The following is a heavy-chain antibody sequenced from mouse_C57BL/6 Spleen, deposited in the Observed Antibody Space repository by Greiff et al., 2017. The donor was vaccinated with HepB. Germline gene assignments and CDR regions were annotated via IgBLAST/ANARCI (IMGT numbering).Heavy chain of an antibody. CDR2: IDPSDSYT. V-gene: IGHV1-50*01. J-gene: IGHJ3*01. CDR1: GYTFTSYW. D-gene: IGHD2-2*01. Sequence: QVQLQQPGAELVKPGASVKLSCKASGYTFTSYWMQWVKQRPGQGLEWIGEIDPSDSYTNYNQKFKGKATLTVDTSSSTAYMQLSSLTSEDSAVYYCAGGYGAWFAYWGQGTLVTVSA. CDR3: AGGYGAWFAY.